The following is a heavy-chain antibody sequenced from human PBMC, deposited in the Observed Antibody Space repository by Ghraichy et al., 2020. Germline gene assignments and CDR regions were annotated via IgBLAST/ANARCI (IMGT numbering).Heavy chain of an antibody. D-gene: IGHD1-14*01. J-gene: IGHJ4*02. CDR2: INHSGST. CDR3: ARGDRNDYGDY. V-gene: IGHV4-34*01. CDR1: GGSFSGYY. Sequence: SETLSLTCAVYGGSFSGYYWSWIRQPPGKGLEWIGEINHSGSTNYNPSLKSRVTISVDTSKNQFSLKLSSVTAGDTAVYYCARGDRNDYGDYWGQGTLVTVSS.